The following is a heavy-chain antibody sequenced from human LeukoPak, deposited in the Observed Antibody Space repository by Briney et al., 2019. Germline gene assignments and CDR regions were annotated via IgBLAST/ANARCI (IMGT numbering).Heavy chain of an antibody. D-gene: IGHD5-12*01. CDR2: IYYSGNT. Sequence: SETLSLTCIVSGGSISSSNYYWAWIRQPPGKGLELIGSIYYSGNTFYNPSLKSRVTIFADTSKNQFSLKLSSGTAADTAVYYCARRIIVATIDYWGQGTLVTVSS. J-gene: IGHJ4*02. CDR3: ARRIIVATIDY. V-gene: IGHV4-39*01. CDR1: GGSISSSNYY.